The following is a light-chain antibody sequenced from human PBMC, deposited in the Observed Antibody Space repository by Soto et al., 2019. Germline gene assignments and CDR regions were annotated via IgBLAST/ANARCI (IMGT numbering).Light chain of an antibody. Sequence: EIVMTQSPATLSVSPGERATLSCRASQSVSIDLAWYQQKPGQAPRLLIYGASTRVTGIPARFSGSGSGTEFTLTISSLQSEDFAVYYCQQYMNWPTFGQGTRLEI. V-gene: IGKV3-15*01. CDR3: QQYMNWPT. CDR1: QSVSID. J-gene: IGKJ5*01. CDR2: GAS.